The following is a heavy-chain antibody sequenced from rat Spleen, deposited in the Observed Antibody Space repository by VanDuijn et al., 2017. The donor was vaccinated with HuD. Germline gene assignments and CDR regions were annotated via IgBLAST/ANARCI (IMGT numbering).Heavy chain of an antibody. CDR3: GRDNNYKAY. CDR2: IDSAGST. Sequence: EVLLQESGPGLVKPSQSLSLTCSVTFYSIISSYRWSWVRKFPGNKLEWMGYIDSAGSTNYNPSLKSRISITRDTSKNQFFLQVNSVTTEDTATYYCGRDNNYKAYWGQGVMVTVSS. D-gene: IGHD1-10*01. V-gene: IGHV3-3*01. CDR1: FYSIISSYR. J-gene: IGHJ2*01.